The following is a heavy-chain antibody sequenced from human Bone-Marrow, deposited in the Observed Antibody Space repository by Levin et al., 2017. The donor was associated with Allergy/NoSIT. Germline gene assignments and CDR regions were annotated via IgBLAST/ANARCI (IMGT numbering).Heavy chain of an antibody. D-gene: IGHD2-15*01. CDR1: GFTFDGFA. V-gene: IGHV3-9*01. J-gene: IGHJ4*02. Sequence: GGSLRLSCATSGFTFDGFAMHWVRQAPGKGLEWVSGINWSGGMIAYADSVKGRFTISRDNAKNSLFLQMDSLSAEDTALYYCAKGSLSLIGCSLASWGQGTLVTVSS. CDR3: AKGSLSLIGCSLAS. CDR2: INWSGGMI.